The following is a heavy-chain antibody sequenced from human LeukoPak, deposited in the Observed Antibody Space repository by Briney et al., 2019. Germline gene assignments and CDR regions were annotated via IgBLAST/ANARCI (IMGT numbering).Heavy chain of an antibody. CDR1: GYTFTGYY. D-gene: IGHD3-22*01. Sequence: ASVKVSCKASGYTFTGYYMHWVRQAPGQGLEWMGRINPNSGGTNYAQKFQGRVTMTRDTSISTAYMELSRLRSDDTAVYYCAKSSGYYGWFDPWGQGTLVTVSS. J-gene: IGHJ5*02. CDR2: INPNSGGT. CDR3: AKSSGYYGWFDP. V-gene: IGHV1-2*06.